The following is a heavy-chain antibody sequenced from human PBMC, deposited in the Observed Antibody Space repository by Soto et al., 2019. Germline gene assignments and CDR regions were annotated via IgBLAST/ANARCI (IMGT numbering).Heavy chain of an antibody. CDR1: GRSISSGGYS. Sequence: SQTLSLTCTVSGRSISSGGYSWSWIRQPPGKGLEWVGYIYHSGSTYYNPSLKSRVTISVDRSKNKFSLKLSSVTAAATVVYYCARVRLHGGVDYWGQGTLVTVS. CDR3: ARVRLHGGVDY. J-gene: IGHJ4*02. CDR2: IYHSGST. V-gene: IGHV4-30-2*01. D-gene: IGHD1-1*01.